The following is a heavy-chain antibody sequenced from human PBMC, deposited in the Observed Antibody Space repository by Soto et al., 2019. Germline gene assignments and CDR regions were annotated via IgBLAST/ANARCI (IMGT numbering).Heavy chain of an antibody. Sequence: SGPTLVNPTQTLTLTCTFSGFSLNTHEVGVGWIRQPPGKALEWVAFISWNDERRYSPSLKSRLTITKDTSKNLVVLTMTNVDPADTGTYFCAHRPPRYSTAWLAFDFWGQGTMVTVSS. CDR2: ISWNDER. CDR3: AHRPPRYSTAWLAFDF. CDR1: GFSLNTHEVG. V-gene: IGHV2-5*01. J-gene: IGHJ3*01. D-gene: IGHD1-1*01.